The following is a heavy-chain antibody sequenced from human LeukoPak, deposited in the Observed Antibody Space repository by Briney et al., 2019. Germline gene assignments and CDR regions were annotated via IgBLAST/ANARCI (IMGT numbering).Heavy chain of an antibody. V-gene: IGHV1-69-2*01. CDR2: VDPEDGET. CDR1: GYTVTDYY. J-gene: IGHJ4*02. Sequence: ASVKVSCKVSGYTVTDYYMHWVQQAPGKGLEWMGLVDPEDGETIYAEKFQGRVTITADTSTDTAYMELSSLRSEDTAVYYCARLLNYYDSSGYYYVPGYYFDYWGQGTLVTVSS. D-gene: IGHD3-22*01. CDR3: ARLLNYYDSSGYYYVPGYYFDY.